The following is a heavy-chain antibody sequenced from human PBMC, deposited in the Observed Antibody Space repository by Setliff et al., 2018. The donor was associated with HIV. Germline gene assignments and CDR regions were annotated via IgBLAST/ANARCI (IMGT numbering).Heavy chain of an antibody. J-gene: IGHJ4*02. V-gene: IGHV4-38-2*02. CDR3: ARHQKVSFMSDH. CDR2: MYDSETT. Sequence: SETLSLTCTVSGFSISSGYYWGWIRQPPGKGLEWIGAMYDSETTYYNPSLKSRVTMSVDASRNRFSLKLSSVTAADTAIYYCARHQKVSFMSDHWGQGMLVTDSS. CDR1: GFSISSGYY. D-gene: IGHD3-16*01.